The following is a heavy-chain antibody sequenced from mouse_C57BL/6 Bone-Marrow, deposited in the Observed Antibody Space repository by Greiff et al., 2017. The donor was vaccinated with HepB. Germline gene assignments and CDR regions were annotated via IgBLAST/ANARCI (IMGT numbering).Heavy chain of an antibody. D-gene: IGHD2-4*01. Sequence: QVQLQQPGAELVKPGASVKLSCKASGYTFTSYWMQWVKQRPGQGLEWIGEIDPSDSYTNYNQKFKGKATLTVDTSSSTAYMQLGSLTSEDSAVYYCAIGMITGYYAMDYWGQGTSVTVSS. V-gene: IGHV1-50*01. CDR3: AIGMITGYYAMDY. CDR2: IDPSDSYT. J-gene: IGHJ4*01. CDR1: GYTFTSYW.